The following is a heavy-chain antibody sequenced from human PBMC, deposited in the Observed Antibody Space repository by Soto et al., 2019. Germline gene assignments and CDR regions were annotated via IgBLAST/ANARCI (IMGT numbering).Heavy chain of an antibody. D-gene: IGHD3-3*01. J-gene: IGHJ6*02. Sequence: QVQLVQSGAEVRKPGASVKVSCKASGYTFTKYGITWVRQAPGQGLEWLGWISGDNGNTNFAQRLKDRVTMTTDTSTTTAYMELRSLRSDDTAIYYCARVASLIPIFHGLDAWGQGTTVTVSS. CDR2: ISGDNGNT. V-gene: IGHV1-18*04. CDR3: ARVASLIPIFHGLDA. CDR1: GYTFTKYG.